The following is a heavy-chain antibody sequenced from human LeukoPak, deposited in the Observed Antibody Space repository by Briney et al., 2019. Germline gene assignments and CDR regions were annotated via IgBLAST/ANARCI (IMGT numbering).Heavy chain of an antibody. CDR2: ISGDGGST. Sequence: QPGGSLRLSCAASGFTFGTYAMSWVRQAPGKGLEWVSLISGDGGSTYYADSVKGRFTISRDNSKNSLYLQMNSLRTEDTALYYCAKPTRDPEWSGSPGYWGQGTLVTVSS. J-gene: IGHJ4*02. CDR3: AKPTRDPEWSGSPGY. CDR1: GFTFGTYA. D-gene: IGHD3-3*01. V-gene: IGHV3-43*02.